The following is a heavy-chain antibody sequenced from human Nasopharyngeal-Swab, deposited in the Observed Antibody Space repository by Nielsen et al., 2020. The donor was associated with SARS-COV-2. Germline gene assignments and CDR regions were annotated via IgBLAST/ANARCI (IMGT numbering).Heavy chain of an antibody. Sequence: GGSLRLSCAASGFTFSSYAMSWVRQAPGKGLEWVSAISGSGGSTYYADSVKGRFTISRDNSKNTLYLQMNSLRVEDTALYYCAKEIEMARRVYAFDIWGQGTMVTVSS. V-gene: IGHV3-23*01. CDR1: GFTFSSYA. CDR2: ISGSGGST. CDR3: AKEIEMARRVYAFDI. J-gene: IGHJ3*02. D-gene: IGHD5-24*01.